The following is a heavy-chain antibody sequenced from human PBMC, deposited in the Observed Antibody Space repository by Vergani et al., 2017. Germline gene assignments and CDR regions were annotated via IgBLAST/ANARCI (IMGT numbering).Heavy chain of an antibody. Sequence: QVQLVQSGAEVPKPGASVKVSCKASPYTFTDYYIHWVRVDPGQGLEWMGWINPNSGGTHYAQRFQGRVTMTRDTSISTAYMELSRLRSDDTAVYYCARGGWIFGVVIIDYWGQGTLVTVSS. D-gene: IGHD3-3*01. V-gene: IGHV1-2*02. J-gene: IGHJ4*02. CDR3: ARGGWIFGVVIIDY. CDR1: PYTFTDYY. CDR2: INPNSGGT.